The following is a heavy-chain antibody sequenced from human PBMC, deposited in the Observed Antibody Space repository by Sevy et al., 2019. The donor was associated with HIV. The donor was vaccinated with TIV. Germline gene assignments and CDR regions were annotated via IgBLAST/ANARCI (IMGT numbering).Heavy chain of an antibody. CDR1: GFPVSSSY. V-gene: IGHV3-53*01. Sequence: GGSLRLSCAVSGFPVSSSYMNWVRQAPGKGLEWVSVFYTGSKTDYADSVKGRFTMSKDNSKNTLYLQMNGLRAEDTAVYNCARDKNAYYYGLDVWGQGTTVTVSS. CDR3: ARDKNAYYYGLDV. J-gene: IGHJ6*02. CDR2: FYTGSKT.